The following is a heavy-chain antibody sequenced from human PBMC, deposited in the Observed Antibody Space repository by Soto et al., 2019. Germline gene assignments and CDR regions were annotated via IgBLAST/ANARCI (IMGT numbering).Heavy chain of an antibody. Sequence: SVKVSCKASGGTFSSYASSWVRQAPGQGLEWMGGMIPIFSTANYAQKFQGRVTITADESTSTAYMELSSLRSEDTAVYYCARTYCTIGGCYHGGYYGMDVWGQGTTVTVSS. J-gene: IGHJ6*02. CDR3: ARTYCTIGGCYHGGYYGMDV. D-gene: IGHD2-8*01. CDR2: MIPIFSTA. V-gene: IGHV1-69*13. CDR1: GGTFSSYA.